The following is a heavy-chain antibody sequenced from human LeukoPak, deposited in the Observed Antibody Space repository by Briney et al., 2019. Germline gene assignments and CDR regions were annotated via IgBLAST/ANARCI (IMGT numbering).Heavy chain of an antibody. CDR2: ISGSGGST. Sequence: GGSLRLSCAASGFTFSSYAMSWVRQAPGKGLEWVSAISGSGGSTYYADSVKGRFTISRDNSKNTLYLQMNSLRAEDTAVYYCARVSSPDYYDSSGNFDYWGQGTLVTVSS. J-gene: IGHJ4*02. CDR3: ARVSSPDYYDSSGNFDY. D-gene: IGHD3-22*01. CDR1: GFTFSSYA. V-gene: IGHV3-23*01.